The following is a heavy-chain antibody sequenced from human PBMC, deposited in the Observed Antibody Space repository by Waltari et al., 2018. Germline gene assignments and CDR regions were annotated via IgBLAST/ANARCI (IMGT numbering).Heavy chain of an antibody. CDR1: GFTFSSYA. V-gene: IGHV3-64*07. CDR2: ISSNGGST. J-gene: IGHJ6*02. CDR3: ARMHYDFWSGYYPDV. Sequence: EVQLVESGGGLVQPGGSLRLSCAASGFTFSSYAMHWVRQAPGKGLEYVSAISSNGGSTDYADSVKGRFTISRDNSKNTLYLRMGSLRAEDMAVYYCARMHYDFWSGYYPDVWGQGTTVTVSS. D-gene: IGHD3-3*01.